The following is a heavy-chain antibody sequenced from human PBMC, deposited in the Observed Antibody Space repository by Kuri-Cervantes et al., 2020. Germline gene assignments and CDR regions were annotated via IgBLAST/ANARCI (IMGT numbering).Heavy chain of an antibody. V-gene: IGHV1-18*01. J-gene: IGHJ4*02. CDR3: ARGGSSGCLDY. CDR1: GYTFTSYG. D-gene: IGHD6-19*01. Sequence: ASVKVSCKASGYTFTSYGISWVRQAPGQGLEWMGWISAYNGNTNYAQKFQGWVTMTRDTSISTAYMELSRLRSDDTAVYYCARGGSSGCLDYWGQGTLVTVSS. CDR2: ISAYNGNT.